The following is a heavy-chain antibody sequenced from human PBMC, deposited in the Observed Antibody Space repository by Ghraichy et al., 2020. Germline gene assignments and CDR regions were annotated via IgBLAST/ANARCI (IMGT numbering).Heavy chain of an antibody. V-gene: IGHV4-31*03. CDR2: IYYSGST. J-gene: IGHJ4*02. Sequence: LSCTVSGGSISSGGYYWSWIRQHPGKGLEWIGYIYYSGSTYYNPSLKSRVTISVDTSKNQFSLKLSSVTAADTAVYYCAREGYYDSKGIDYWGQGTLVTVSS. CDR1: GGSISSGGYY. D-gene: IGHD3-22*01. CDR3: AREGYYDSKGIDY.